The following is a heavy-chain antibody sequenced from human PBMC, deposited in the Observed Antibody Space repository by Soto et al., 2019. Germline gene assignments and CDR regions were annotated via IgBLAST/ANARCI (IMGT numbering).Heavy chain of an antibody. Sequence: EVQLLESGGGLVQPGGSLRLSCAASGFTFSSYAMSWVRQAPGKGLEWVSTASNSGGNTFYADSVKGRFTISRDNSKNTLYLQMNSLRAEDTAVYYCAKDLGHSSGCSDYWGQGTLVTVSS. CDR1: GFTFSSYA. CDR3: AKDLGHSSGCSDY. J-gene: IGHJ4*02. D-gene: IGHD6-19*01. CDR2: ASNSGGNT. V-gene: IGHV3-23*01.